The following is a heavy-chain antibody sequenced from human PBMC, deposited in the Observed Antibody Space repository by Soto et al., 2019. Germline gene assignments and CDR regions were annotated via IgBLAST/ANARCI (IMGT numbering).Heavy chain of an antibody. J-gene: IGHJ4*02. Sequence: EVQLVESGGGLVQPGGSLRLSCAASGFTFSDYWMHWIRQSPGKGLVWVSHIDNDGSATNYADSVRGRFTISRDNAKNSLYLQMNSLRDEDTAVYYCARVPYYYDSSGYYTIFGFDYWGQGTLVTVSS. D-gene: IGHD3-22*01. V-gene: IGHV3-74*01. CDR3: ARVPYYYDSSGYYTIFGFDY. CDR2: IDNDGSAT. CDR1: GFTFSDYW.